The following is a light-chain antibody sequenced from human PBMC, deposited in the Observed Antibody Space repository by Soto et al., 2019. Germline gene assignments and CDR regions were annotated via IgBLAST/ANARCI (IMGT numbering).Light chain of an antibody. J-gene: IGLJ2*01. CDR2: GNS. Sequence: QSVLTQPPSVSGAPGQRVTISCTGSSSNIGAGYDVHWYQQLPGTAPKLLFYGNSNRPSGVPDRFSGSKSGTSASLAITGLQAEDEADYYCQSYDSSRVVFGGGTKVTV. CDR3: QSYDSSRVV. V-gene: IGLV1-40*01. CDR1: SSNIGAGYD.